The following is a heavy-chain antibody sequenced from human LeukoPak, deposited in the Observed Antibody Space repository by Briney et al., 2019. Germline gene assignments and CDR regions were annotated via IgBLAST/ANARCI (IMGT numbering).Heavy chain of an antibody. CDR2: IYSGDST. Sequence: PGGSLRLSCAASGFTVSSNYMSWVRQAPGKGLEWVSVIYSGDSTYYADSVKGRFTISRDNSKNTLYLQMNSLRAEDTAVYYCARGGPAAMVRGVIIAGYFDYWGQGTLVTVSS. CDR3: ARGGPAAMVRGVIIAGYFDY. V-gene: IGHV3-53*01. J-gene: IGHJ4*02. CDR1: GFTVSSNY. D-gene: IGHD3-10*01.